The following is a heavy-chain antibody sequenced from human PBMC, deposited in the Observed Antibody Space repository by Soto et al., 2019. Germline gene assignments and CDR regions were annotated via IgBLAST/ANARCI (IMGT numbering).Heavy chain of an antibody. Sequence: EVQLLESGGGLVQPGGCLRLSCTASGFTFSTYAMSWVRQAPGKGLEWVSALSGSGASTYYADSVKGRFNISRDSSKNAVYLQMNSLKADVMAVYFCAKGSSTPPNWFGPWGQGTLVTVCS. V-gene: IGHV3-23*01. CDR3: AKGSSTPPNWFGP. CDR2: LSGSGAST. J-gene: IGHJ5*02. CDR1: GFTFSTYA.